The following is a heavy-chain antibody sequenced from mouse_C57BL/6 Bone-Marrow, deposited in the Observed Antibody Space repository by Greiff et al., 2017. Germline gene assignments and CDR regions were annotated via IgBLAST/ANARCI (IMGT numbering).Heavy chain of an antibody. D-gene: IGHD1-1*01. CDR1: GFTFSSYA. V-gene: IGHV5-4*01. CDR3: ARDYYGSSYGAY. Sequence: EVHLVESGGGLVKPGGSLKLSCAASGFTFSSYAMSWVRQTPEKRLEWVATISDGGSYTYYPDNVKGRFTISRDNAKNNLYLQMSHLKSEDTAMYYCARDYYGSSYGAYWGQGSLGTVSA. J-gene: IGHJ3*01. CDR2: ISDGGSYT.